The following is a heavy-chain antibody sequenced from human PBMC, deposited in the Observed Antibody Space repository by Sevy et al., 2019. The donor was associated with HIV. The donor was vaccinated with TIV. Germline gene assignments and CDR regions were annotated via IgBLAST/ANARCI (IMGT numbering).Heavy chain of an antibody. V-gene: IGHV3-73*01. CDR3: AGQVGDTVMAIFDY. CDR2: IRSKGNSFAT. Sequence: GGSLRLSCAASGFVFRGSAIHWVRQASGKGLEWIGRIRSKGNSFATDYVPSVKGRFTISRDDSKKTAYLEMSSLKIDDTAVYYCAGQVGDTVMAIFDYWGQGTLVTVSS. J-gene: IGHJ4*02. CDR1: GFVFRGSA. D-gene: IGHD1-26*01.